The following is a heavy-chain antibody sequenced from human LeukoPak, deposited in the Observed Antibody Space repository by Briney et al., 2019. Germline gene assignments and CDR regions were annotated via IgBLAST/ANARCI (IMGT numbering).Heavy chain of an antibody. CDR3: ARGGLDSNGYWVAFGI. J-gene: IGHJ3*02. Sequence: SETLSLTCTVSGGSISSYYWSWIRQPPGKGLEWIGYIHYTGSTNYSPSLKSRVTIPVDTSKNQFSLKLSSVTAADTAVYYCARGGLDSNGYWVAFGIWGQGTMVNVSS. D-gene: IGHD3-22*01. CDR1: GGSISSYY. CDR2: IHYTGST. V-gene: IGHV4-59*01.